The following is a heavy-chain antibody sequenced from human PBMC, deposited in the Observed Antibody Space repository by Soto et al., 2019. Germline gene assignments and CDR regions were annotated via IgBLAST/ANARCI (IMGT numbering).Heavy chain of an antibody. V-gene: IGHV3-33*01. CDR3: ARDSEGDFWDGFHQRFGSGLDV. J-gene: IGHJ6*02. CDR2: IWNDGSHE. CDR1: GFIFTNYD. D-gene: IGHD3-3*01. Sequence: QVHLVESGGGVVQPGRSLRLSCAASGFIFTNYDIHWVRQAPGKGLEWVAVIWNDGSHEYFADSVRGRFTISRDNSKNVLYLKRNSRRAEDTAVYYCARDSEGDFWDGFHQRFGSGLDVWGQGTTVTVSS.